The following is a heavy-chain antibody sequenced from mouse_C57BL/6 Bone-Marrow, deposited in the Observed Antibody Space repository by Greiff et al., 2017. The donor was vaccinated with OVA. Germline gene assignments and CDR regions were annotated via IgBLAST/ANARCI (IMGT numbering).Heavy chain of an antibody. CDR1: GFTFSSYA. D-gene: IGHD1-1*01. CDR2: ISDGGSYT. V-gene: IGHV5-4*01. Sequence: EVQLVESGGGLVKPGGSLKLSCAASGFTFSSYAMSWVRQTPEKRLEWVATISDGGSYTYYPDNVKGRFTISRDNAKNNLYLQMSHLKSEDTAMYYCARESYYYGSDWYFDVWGTGTTVTVSS. CDR3: ARESYYYGSDWYFDV. J-gene: IGHJ1*03.